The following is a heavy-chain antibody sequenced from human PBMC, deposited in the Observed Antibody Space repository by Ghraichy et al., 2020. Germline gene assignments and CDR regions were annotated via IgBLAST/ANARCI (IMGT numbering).Heavy chain of an antibody. Sequence: ASVKVSCTTSGYTFTSFGITWVRQAPGQGLEWVGWISAYNGKTDSAEKFQGRVTMTTDRSTSTAYMEMRSLRSDDTDVYYCARAGGTYDYIWGTYMGYWGQGTLVTVSS. CDR2: ISAYNGKT. V-gene: IGHV1-18*01. CDR1: GYTFTSFG. J-gene: IGHJ4*02. D-gene: IGHD3-16*01. CDR3: ARAGGTYDYIWGTYMGY.